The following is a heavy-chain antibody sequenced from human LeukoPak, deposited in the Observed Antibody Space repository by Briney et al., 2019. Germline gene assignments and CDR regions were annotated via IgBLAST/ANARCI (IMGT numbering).Heavy chain of an antibody. J-gene: IGHJ4*02. CDR1: GFTFSSYA. CDR2: ISYDGSNK. V-gene: IGHV3-30-3*01. Sequence: GRSLRLSCAASGFTFSSYAMHWVRQAPGKGLEWVAVISYDGSNKYYADSVKGRFTISRDNSKNTLYLQMNSLRAEDTAVYYCAKGYCSSTSCYPDFDYWGQGTLVTVSS. D-gene: IGHD2-2*01. CDR3: AKGYCSSTSCYPDFDY.